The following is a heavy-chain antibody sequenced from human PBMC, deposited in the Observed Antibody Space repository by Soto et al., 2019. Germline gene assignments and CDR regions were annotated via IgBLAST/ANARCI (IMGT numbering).Heavy chain of an antibody. D-gene: IGHD6-13*01. CDR2: ISSSSSYI. V-gene: IGHV3-21*01. Sequence: GGSLTLPCSASGLTFSSYSMNWVRQAPGKGLEWVSSISSSSSYIYYADSVKGRFTISRDNAKNSLYLQMNSLRAEDTAVYYCARRMVAADFRWFDPWGQGTLVTVSS. J-gene: IGHJ5*02. CDR3: ARRMVAADFRWFDP. CDR1: GLTFSSYS.